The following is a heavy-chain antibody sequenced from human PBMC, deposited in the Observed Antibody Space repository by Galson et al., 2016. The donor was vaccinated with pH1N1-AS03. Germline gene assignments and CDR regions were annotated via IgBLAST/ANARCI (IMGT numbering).Heavy chain of an antibody. CDR2: IGGIDSST. J-gene: IGHJ5*02. V-gene: IGHV3-23*01. CDR3: ARGTWSSHWFHP. CDR1: GFTFNIYA. D-gene: IGHD3-16*01. Sequence: SLRLSCAASGFTFNIYAMNWVRQAPGKGLEWVSGIGGIDSSTWYAESVKGRFTLSRDNSKNTVYLPLNSLRAEDTAIYYCARGTWSSHWFHPRGQGTFVSLS.